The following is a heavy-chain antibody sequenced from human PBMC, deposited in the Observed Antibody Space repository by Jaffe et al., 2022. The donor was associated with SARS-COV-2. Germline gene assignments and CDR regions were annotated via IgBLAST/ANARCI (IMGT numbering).Heavy chain of an antibody. Sequence: EVQLVESGGGLVQPGGSLRLSCAASAFTFSSYWMSWVRQAPGMGLEWVANIKQDGSEKYHVDSVKGRFTISRDNSKNSLYLQMNSLRAEDTAVYYCVRGSLAGSPPRLHYDYWGQGTLVTVSS. CDR3: VRGSLAGSPPRLHYDY. J-gene: IGHJ4*02. CDR1: AFTFSSYW. CDR2: IKQDGSEK. V-gene: IGHV3-7*01. D-gene: IGHD6-13*01.